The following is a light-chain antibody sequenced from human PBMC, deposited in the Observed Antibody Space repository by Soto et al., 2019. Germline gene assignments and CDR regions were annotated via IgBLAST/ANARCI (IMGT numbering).Light chain of an antibody. Sequence: IVMTPSPATLSVSPGERATLSCRASQSVFSSLAWYQQKPGQAPRLLIYGAATRATGIPARFSGSGSGTEFTLTISSLQSEDFAVYYCQQYHNWPAFGQGTKVDIK. CDR2: GAA. J-gene: IGKJ1*01. CDR3: QQYHNWPA. V-gene: IGKV3-15*01. CDR1: QSVFSS.